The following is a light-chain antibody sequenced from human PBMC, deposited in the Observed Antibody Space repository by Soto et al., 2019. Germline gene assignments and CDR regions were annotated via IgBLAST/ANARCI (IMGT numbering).Light chain of an antibody. V-gene: IGKV1-5*01. Sequence: DIQMTQSPSTLSASVGDRVTITRRASQSISRWLAWFQQKPGKAPNLLIYDASTVESGVPSRFSGSGSGTEFTLTIISLQPDDFATYYCQQYNSYSPVTFGQGTKVEFK. CDR2: DAS. CDR1: QSISRW. CDR3: QQYNSYSPVT. J-gene: IGKJ1*01.